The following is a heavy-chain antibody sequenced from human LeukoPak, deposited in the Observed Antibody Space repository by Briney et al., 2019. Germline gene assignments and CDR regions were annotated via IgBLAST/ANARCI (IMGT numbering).Heavy chain of an antibody. J-gene: IGHJ4*02. Sequence: PGGSLRLSCAASGFTVSSNYMSWVRQAPGKGLEWVSSISSSSSYIYYADSVKGRFTISRDNAKNSLYLQMNSLRAEDTAVYYCARMMVRGHDYWGQGTLVTVSS. V-gene: IGHV3-21*06. CDR2: ISSSSSYI. CDR3: ARMMVRGHDY. D-gene: IGHD3-10*01. CDR1: GFTVSSNY.